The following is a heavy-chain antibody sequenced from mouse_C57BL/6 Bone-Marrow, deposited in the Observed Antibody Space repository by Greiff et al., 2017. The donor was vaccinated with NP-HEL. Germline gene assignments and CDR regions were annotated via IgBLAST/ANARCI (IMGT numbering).Heavy chain of an antibody. CDR3: ARSEGGFAY. Sequence: QVQLQQSGAELARPGASVKMSFKASGYTFTSYTMHWVQQRPGQGLEWIGYINPSSGYTKYNQKFKDKATLTADKSSSTAYMHLSSLTSEDSAVYYCARSEGGFAYWGQGTLVTVSA. CDR1: GYTFTSYT. V-gene: IGHV1-4*01. CDR2: INPSSGYT. J-gene: IGHJ3*01.